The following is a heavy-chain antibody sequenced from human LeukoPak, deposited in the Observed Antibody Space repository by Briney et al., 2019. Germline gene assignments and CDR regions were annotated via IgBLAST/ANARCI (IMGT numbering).Heavy chain of an antibody. V-gene: IGHV3-74*01. CDR3: VRVLTVTGSGWYGDAFDL. Sequence: QPGGSLRLSCGASGFNVGSLWMHWVRQVPGKGMEWVSRVSPEGDRSYGKSMKGRFTISRDIVENTVVLQMNNLRVGDTALYYCVRVLTVTGSGWYGDAFDLWGQGTMVTVSS. J-gene: IGHJ3*01. CDR2: VSPEGDR. D-gene: IGHD6-13*01. CDR1: GFNVGSLW.